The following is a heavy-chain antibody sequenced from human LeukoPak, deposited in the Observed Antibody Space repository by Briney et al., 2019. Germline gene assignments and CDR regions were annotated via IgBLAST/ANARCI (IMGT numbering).Heavy chain of an antibody. CDR2: ITSSGGST. CDR3: AKEKDSSGWYYYGMDV. V-gene: IGHV3-23*01. Sequence: GGSLRLSCAASGFTFTSYAMNWVRQAPGKGLEWVSTITSSGGSTYYADSVKGRFTISRDNSKNTLYLQMNTLRAEDTAVYYCAKEKDSSGWYYYGMDVWGKGITVTVSS. J-gene: IGHJ6*04. D-gene: IGHD6-19*01. CDR1: GFTFTSYA.